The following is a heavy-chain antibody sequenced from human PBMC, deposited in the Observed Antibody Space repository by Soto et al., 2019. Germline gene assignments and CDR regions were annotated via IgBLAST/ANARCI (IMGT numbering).Heavy chain of an antibody. CDR3: AGTTSHQWYYMDV. V-gene: IGHV6-1*01. CDR1: GDSVSSNSSA. CDR2: TYYRSGWYN. J-gene: IGHJ6*03. Sequence: SQTLSLTXAISGDSVSSNSSAWNWIRQSPSRGLEWLGRTYYRSGWYNDYAVSVRSRITVNPDTSKNQFSLQLTSVTPEDTAVYYCAGTTSHQWYYMDVWGKGTTVTVSS. D-gene: IGHD1-7*01.